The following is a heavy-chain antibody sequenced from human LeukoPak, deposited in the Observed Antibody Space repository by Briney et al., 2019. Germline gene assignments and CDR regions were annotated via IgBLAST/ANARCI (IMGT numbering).Heavy chain of an antibody. D-gene: IGHD3-16*01. V-gene: IGHV4-61*10. J-gene: IGHJ6*03. CDR3: ARGGGLNYYYYYMDV. CDR2: IYYSGST. Sequence: SETLSLTCSVSGGSISSSNYYWSWIRQPAGKGLEWIGYIYYSGSTNYNPSLKSRVTISVDTSKNQFSLKLSSVTAADTAVYYCARGGGLNYYYYYMDVWGKGTTVTISS. CDR1: GGSISSSNYY.